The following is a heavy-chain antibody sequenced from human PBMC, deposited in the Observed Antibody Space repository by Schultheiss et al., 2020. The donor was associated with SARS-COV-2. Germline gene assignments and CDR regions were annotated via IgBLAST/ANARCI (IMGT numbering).Heavy chain of an antibody. D-gene: IGHD3-22*01. CDR2: IYYSGST. J-gene: IGHJ4*02. CDR3: ARATYDSSGSFDY. CDR1: GGSISSSSYY. V-gene: IGHV4-31*03. Sequence: SETLSLTCTVSGGSISSSSYYWGWIRQPPGKGLEWIGYIYYSGSTYYNPSLKSRVTISVDTSKNQFSLKLSSVTAADTAVYYCARATYDSSGSFDYWGQGTLVTVSS.